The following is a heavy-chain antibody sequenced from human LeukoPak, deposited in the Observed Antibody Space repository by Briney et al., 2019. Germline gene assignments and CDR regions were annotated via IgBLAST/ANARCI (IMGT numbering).Heavy chain of an antibody. V-gene: IGHV3-21*01. CDR1: GFTFSRYT. Sequence: PGGSLRLSCAASGFTFSRYTMNWVRQAPEKGLEWVSSISSSSSYIYYADSVKGRFTTSRHNAKNSLYLQMNSLRAEDTAVYYCAKGRGGNYFDYWGQGTLVTVSS. D-gene: IGHD4-23*01. CDR3: AKGRGGNYFDY. J-gene: IGHJ4*02. CDR2: ISSSSSYI.